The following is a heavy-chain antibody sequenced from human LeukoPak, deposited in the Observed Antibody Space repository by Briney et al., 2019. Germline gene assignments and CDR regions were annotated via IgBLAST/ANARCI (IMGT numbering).Heavy chain of an antibody. CDR3: ARAGDSEKKFDY. V-gene: IGHV3-33*08. J-gene: IGHJ4*02. CDR2: IWYDGSHK. Sequence: GRSLRLSCAASGFTFSSYAMHWVRQAPGKGLEWVAVIWYDGSHKYYADSVKGRFTISRDNSKNTLYLQMNSLRAEDTAVYYCARAGDSEKKFDYWGQGTLVTVSS. D-gene: IGHD2-21*01. CDR1: GFTFSSYA.